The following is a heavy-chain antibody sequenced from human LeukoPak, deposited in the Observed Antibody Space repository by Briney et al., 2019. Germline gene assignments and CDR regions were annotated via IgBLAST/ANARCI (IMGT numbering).Heavy chain of an antibody. CDR1: GGTFSSYA. CDR3: ARAMVRGLYYFDY. J-gene: IGHJ4*02. V-gene: IGHV1-69*13. CDR2: IIPIFGTA. D-gene: IGHD3-10*01. Sequence: SVKVSCKASGGTFSSYAISWVRQAPGQGLEWLGGIIPIFGTANYAQKFQGRVTITADECTSTAYMELSSLRSEDTAVYYCARAMVRGLYYFDYWGQGTLVTVSS.